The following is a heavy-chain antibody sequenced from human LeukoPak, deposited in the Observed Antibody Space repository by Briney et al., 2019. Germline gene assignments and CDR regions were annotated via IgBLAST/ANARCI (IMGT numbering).Heavy chain of an antibody. Sequence: RASVKVSCKASGGTFSSYAISWVRQAPGQGLEWMGGIIPIFGTANYAQKFQGRVTITADESTSTAYMELSSLRSEDTAVYYCARGRLGYYDFWSGFDYWGQGTLVTVSS. J-gene: IGHJ4*02. CDR1: GGTFSSYA. D-gene: IGHD3-3*01. CDR3: ARGRLGYYDFWSGFDY. V-gene: IGHV1-69*13. CDR2: IIPIFGTA.